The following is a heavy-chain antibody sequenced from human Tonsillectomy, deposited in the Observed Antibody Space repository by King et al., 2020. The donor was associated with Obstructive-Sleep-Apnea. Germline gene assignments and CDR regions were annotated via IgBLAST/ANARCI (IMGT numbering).Heavy chain of an antibody. D-gene: IGHD2-21*01. J-gene: IGHJ4*02. CDR2: IYYSGSS. CDR3: VRDPYSYFDY. Sequence: QLQESGPGLVKPSETLSLTCTVSGGFVSSSSYYWGWIRQPPGKGLERIGSIYYSGSSYYNPSLKSRVTISVDTPKNQFSLKLSSVTAADTAVYYCVRDPYSYFDYWGQGTLVTLSS. CDR1: GGFVSSSSYY. V-gene: IGHV4-39*07.